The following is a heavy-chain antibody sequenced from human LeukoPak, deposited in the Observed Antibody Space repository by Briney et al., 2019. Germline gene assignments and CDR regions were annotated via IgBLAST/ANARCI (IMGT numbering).Heavy chain of an antibody. CDR2: IIPIFGTA. CDR1: GGTFSSYA. D-gene: IGHD6-6*01. J-gene: IGHJ3*02. Sequence: GASVKVSCKASGGTFSSYAISRVRQAPGQGLEWMGGIIPIFGTANYAQKFQGRVTITTDESTSTAYMELSSLRSEDTAVYYCAGSDSSSSGYAFDIWGQGTMVTVSS. V-gene: IGHV1-69*05. CDR3: AGSDSSSSGYAFDI.